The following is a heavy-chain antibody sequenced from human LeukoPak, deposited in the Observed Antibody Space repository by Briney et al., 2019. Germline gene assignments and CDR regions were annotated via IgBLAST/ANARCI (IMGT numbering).Heavy chain of an antibody. Sequence: MPSETLSLTCAVYGGSFIGYYWSWIRQPPGKGLELIGEINHRGSTNYNPSLNNRFTISVGPSKKQFSLQLRSVTAADTAVYYCARASHLAGGDDDEDRRDAWFDPWGQGTLVNVSS. V-gene: IGHV4-34*01. CDR3: ARASHLAGGDDDEDRRDAWFDP. CDR1: GGSFIGYY. J-gene: IGHJ5*02. CDR2: INHRGST. D-gene: IGHD3-16*01.